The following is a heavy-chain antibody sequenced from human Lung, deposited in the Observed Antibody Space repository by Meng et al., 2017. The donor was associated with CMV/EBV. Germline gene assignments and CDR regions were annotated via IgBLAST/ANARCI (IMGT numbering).Heavy chain of an antibody. D-gene: IGHD6-13*01. V-gene: IGHV4-59*01. Sequence: SETLSLXCTVSGGSITTYSWSWIRQPPGKRLEWIGYILYSGSTNYNPSLRSRVSISVDTSKNQFSLTLSSVTAADTAVYHCARTLGSAVGMCWFDPWGQGTXVTVSS. CDR1: GGSITTYS. J-gene: IGHJ5*02. CDR3: ARTLGSAVGMCWFDP. CDR2: ILYSGST.